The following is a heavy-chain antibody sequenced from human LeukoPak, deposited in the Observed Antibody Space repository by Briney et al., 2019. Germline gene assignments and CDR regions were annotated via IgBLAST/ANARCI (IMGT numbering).Heavy chain of an antibody. J-gene: IGHJ3*02. CDR3: ARDNYYDSSGYYGGAFDI. Sequence: SETLSLTCTVSGGSISSSSYYWGWIRQPPGKGLEWIGSIYYSGSTYYNPSLQSRVTISVDKSKNQFSLKLSSVTAADTAVYYCARDNYYDSSGYYGGAFDIWGQGTMVTVSS. CDR1: GGSISSSSYY. V-gene: IGHV4-39*07. CDR2: IYYSGST. D-gene: IGHD3-22*01.